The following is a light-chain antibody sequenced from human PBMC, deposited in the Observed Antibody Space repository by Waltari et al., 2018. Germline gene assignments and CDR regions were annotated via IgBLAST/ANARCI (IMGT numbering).Light chain of an antibody. V-gene: IGLV2-23*03. J-gene: IGLJ2*01. CDR2: EGN. CDR1: SSGVGTFNL. CDR3: CSYAGGSTFVV. Sequence: QSALTQPASVSGSPGQSITMSCTGASSGVGTFNLVSWYQQHPGKAPTLIIYEGNERPSGVSNRFAGSKSGNTASLTISGLQAEDEAYYYCCSYAGGSTFVVFGGGTKLTVL.